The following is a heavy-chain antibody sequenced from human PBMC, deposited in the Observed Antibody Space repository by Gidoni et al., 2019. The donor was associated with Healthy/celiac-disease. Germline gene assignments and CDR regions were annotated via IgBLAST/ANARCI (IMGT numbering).Heavy chain of an antibody. CDR1: GWSFSGYY. CDR2: INHSGST. Sequence: QVQLQQWGAGLLKPSETLSLTCAVYGWSFSGYYWSWIRQHPGKGLEWIGEINHSGSTNYNPSLKSRVTISVDTSKNQFSLKLSSVTAADTAVYYCAREVAAAYSHWGQGTLVTVSS. V-gene: IGHV4-34*01. J-gene: IGHJ4*02. CDR3: AREVAAAYSH. D-gene: IGHD6-13*01.